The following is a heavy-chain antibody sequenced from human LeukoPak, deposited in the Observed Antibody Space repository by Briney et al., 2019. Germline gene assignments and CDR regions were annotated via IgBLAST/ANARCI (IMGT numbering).Heavy chain of an antibody. CDR3: AREDSSSWYGYYYYYMDV. J-gene: IGHJ6*03. CDR2: LFYSGST. D-gene: IGHD6-13*01. V-gene: IGHV4-39*07. CDR1: GGSIRSSTYY. Sequence: SETLSLTCTVSGGSIRSSTYYWAWIRQSPGKGLEWIGSLFYSGSTYYNPSLKSRVTISVDTSKNQFSLKLSSVTAADTAVYYCAREDSSSWYGYYYYYMDVWGKGTTVTVSS.